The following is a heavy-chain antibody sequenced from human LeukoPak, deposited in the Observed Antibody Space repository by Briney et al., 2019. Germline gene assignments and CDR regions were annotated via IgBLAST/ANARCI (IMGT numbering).Heavy chain of an antibody. CDR1: GFTFTDSG. J-gene: IGHJ4*02. Sequence: GGSLKLSCAAPGFTFTDSGIHWVRQASGKGLEWVGRIRSKVNSYATAYAASVKGRFTVSRDDSKNTAYLQMSSLKIEDTAVYYCTTFIVATTVDYWGQGILVTVSS. D-gene: IGHD5-12*01. CDR3: TTFIVATTVDY. V-gene: IGHV3-73*01. CDR2: IRSKVNSYAT.